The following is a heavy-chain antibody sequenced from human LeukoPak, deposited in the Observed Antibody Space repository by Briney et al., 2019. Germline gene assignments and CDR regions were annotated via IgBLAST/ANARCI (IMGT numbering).Heavy chain of an antibody. V-gene: IGHV3-53*01. D-gene: IGHD2-15*01. J-gene: IGHJ3*02. CDR3: ARDEGAMGGFDI. CDR2: IYSGGST. CDR1: GFTVSSNY. Sequence: GGSLRLSFAASGFTVSSNYMSWVRQAPGKGLEWVSIIYSGGSTYYADSVKGRFTISRDNSKNTLYLQMNSLRAEDTAVYYCARDEGAMGGFDIWGQGTMVTVSS.